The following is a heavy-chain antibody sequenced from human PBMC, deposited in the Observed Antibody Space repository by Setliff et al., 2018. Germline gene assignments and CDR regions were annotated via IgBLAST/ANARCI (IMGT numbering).Heavy chain of an antibody. CDR1: GFTFSSDP. D-gene: IGHD5-12*01. J-gene: IGHJ1*01. Sequence: GGSLRLSCAASGFTFSSDPMNWVRQAPGKGLEWVANIKKDGSIKYYLDSVRGRFTISRDNAKNSLYLQMNSLRAEDTAVYYCAQAGEMATAEYFQHWGQGTLVTVSS. CDR2: IKKDGSIK. V-gene: IGHV3-7*01. CDR3: AQAGEMATAEYFQH.